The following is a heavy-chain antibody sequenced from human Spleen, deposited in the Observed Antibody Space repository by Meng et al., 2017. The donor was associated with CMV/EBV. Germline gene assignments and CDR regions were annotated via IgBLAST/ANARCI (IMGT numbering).Heavy chain of an antibody. CDR3: ARGSGAPDH. V-gene: IGHV3-7*01. CDR2: INQDGSEK. D-gene: IGHD1-26*01. J-gene: IGHJ4*02. CDR1: GFTFNTYW. Sequence: GGSLRLSCVASGFTFNTYWMSWVRQVPGKGLEWVANINQDGSEKYYVDSVRGRFTVSRDNAKNSLCLQMNSLRAEDTAVYYCARGSGAPDHWGQGTLVTVSS.